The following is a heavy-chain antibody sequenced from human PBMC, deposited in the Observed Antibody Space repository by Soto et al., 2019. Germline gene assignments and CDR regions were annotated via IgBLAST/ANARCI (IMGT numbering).Heavy chain of an antibody. V-gene: IGHV4-4*07. CDR3: ARETDYYGSMDV. Sequence: PSETLSLTCTVSGGSISNYYWSWVLQPAGKGLEWIGRFYISGTPNYNPSLKSRVTMSLDTSKNQFSLHLTSLTAADTAVYFCARETDYYGSMDVWGPGTTVTVSS. J-gene: IGHJ6*02. D-gene: IGHD3-10*01. CDR2: FYISGTP. CDR1: GGSISNYY.